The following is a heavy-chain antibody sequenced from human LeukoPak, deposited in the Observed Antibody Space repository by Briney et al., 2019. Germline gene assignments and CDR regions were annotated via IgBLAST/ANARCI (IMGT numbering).Heavy chain of an antibody. V-gene: IGHV3-21*01. CDR2: ISSSSSYM. J-gene: IGHJ4*02. CDR1: GFTFSSYS. CDR3: ARDHMGFDY. D-gene: IGHD2-21*01. Sequence: PGGSLRLSCAASGFTFSSYSMNWVRQAPGKGLEWVSSISSSSSYMYYADSVKGRFTISRDNAKNSLYLQMNSLRAEDTAVYYCARDHMGFDYWGQGTLVTVSS.